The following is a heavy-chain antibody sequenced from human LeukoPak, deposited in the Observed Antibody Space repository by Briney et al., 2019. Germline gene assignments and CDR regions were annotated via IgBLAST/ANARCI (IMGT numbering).Heavy chain of an antibody. CDR3: ARRDCTSTSCYSGSYYFDY. V-gene: IGHV4-39*01. D-gene: IGHD2-2*01. CDR2: IYYSGST. Sequence: PSETLSLTCTVSGGSISTSSYYWGWIRQPPGEGLEWIGSIYYSGSTYSNPSLKSRVTISVDTSKNQFSLKLSSVTAADTAVYYCARRDCTSTSCYSGSYYFDYWAQGTPVTVSS. CDR1: GGSISTSSYY. J-gene: IGHJ4*02.